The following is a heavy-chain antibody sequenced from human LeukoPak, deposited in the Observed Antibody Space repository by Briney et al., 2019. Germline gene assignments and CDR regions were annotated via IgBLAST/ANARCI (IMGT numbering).Heavy chain of an antibody. CDR1: VCSFSSYS. D-gene: IGHD6-6*01. CDR3: ARKNTTSSEDY. J-gene: IGHJ4*02. CDR2: ISGSSSTI. V-gene: IGHV3-48*01. Sequence: PGGSLRLSCAASVCSFSSYSMNWVRQAPGKGLEWVSFISGSSSTIDYADSVKGRFTISRDNGKNSLFLHMNSLRAEDTAVYYCARKNTTSSEDYWGQGTLVTVSS.